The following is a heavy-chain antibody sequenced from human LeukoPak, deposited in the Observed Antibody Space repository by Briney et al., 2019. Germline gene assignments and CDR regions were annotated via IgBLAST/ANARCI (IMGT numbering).Heavy chain of an antibody. D-gene: IGHD1-1*01. J-gene: IGHJ4*02. V-gene: IGHV4-59*01. CDR2: IYYSGST. Sequence: SETLSLTCTVSGGSISSYYWSWIRQPPGKGLEWIGYIYYSGSTNYNPSLKSRVTISVDTSKNQFSLKLSSVTAADTAVYYCARDVGSHFDYWGQGALVTVSS. CDR3: ARDVGSHFDY. CDR1: GGSISSYY.